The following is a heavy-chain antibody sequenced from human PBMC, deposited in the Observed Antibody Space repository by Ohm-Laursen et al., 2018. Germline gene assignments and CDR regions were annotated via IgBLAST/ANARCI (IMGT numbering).Heavy chain of an antibody. CDR2: IKQDGSEK. V-gene: IGHV3-7*03. CDR1: GFTFTTYT. Sequence: SLRLSCAASGFTFTTYTMNWLRQAPGKGLEWVANIKQDGSEKYYVDSVKGRFTLSRDNAKNSLYLQMKSLRAEDTALYYCAKDSSGGYYGMHVWGQGTTVTVSS. CDR3: AKDSSGGYYGMHV. J-gene: IGHJ6*02. D-gene: IGHD3-10*01.